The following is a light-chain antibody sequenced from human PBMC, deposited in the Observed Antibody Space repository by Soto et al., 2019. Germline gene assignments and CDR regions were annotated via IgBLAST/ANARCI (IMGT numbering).Light chain of an antibody. V-gene: IGLV2-8*01. CDR1: SSDVGEYNY. Sequence: QSVLTQPPSASGSPGQSVTISCTGTSSDVGEYNYVSWYQQHPGKAPKLMIFEVTQRPSGVPDRFSGSKSGNTASLTVSGLQAEDEADYYCSSYAGTNNVVFGGGTKLTVL. CDR2: EVT. J-gene: IGLJ2*01. CDR3: SSYAGTNNVV.